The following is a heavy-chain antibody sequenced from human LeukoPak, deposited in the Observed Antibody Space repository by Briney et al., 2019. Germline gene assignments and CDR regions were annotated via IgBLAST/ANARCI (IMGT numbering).Heavy chain of an antibody. Sequence: GGSLRLSCAASGFTFDDYGMNWVRQAPGKGLEWVSGITGSGGSTYYADSVKGRFTISRDNSKNTLYVQLNNLSAEDTAVYYCAKTSFGNYYDSYDYWGQGTLVTVSS. J-gene: IGHJ4*02. V-gene: IGHV3-23*01. CDR2: ITGSGGST. CDR3: AKTSFGNYYDSYDY. D-gene: IGHD3-22*01. CDR1: GFTFDDYG.